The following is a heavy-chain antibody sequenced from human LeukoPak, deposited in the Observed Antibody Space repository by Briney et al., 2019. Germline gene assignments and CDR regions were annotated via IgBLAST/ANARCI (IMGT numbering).Heavy chain of an antibody. J-gene: IGHJ6*04. CDR3: ASCSSTSREYYYYYYGMDV. CDR1: GFTVSSNY. D-gene: IGHD2-2*01. CDR2: IYSGGST. Sequence: PGGSLRLSCAASGFTVSSNYMSWVRRAPGKGREWVSVIYSGGSTYYADSVKGRFTISRDNSKNTLYLQMNSLRAEDTAVYYCASCSSTSREYYYYYYGMDVWGKGTTVTVSS. V-gene: IGHV3-53*01.